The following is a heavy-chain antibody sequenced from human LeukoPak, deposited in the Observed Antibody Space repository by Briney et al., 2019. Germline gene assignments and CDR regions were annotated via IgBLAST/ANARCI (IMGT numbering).Heavy chain of an antibody. V-gene: IGHV3-23*01. Sequence: GESLRLSCAASGFTLSSYAMAWVRQAPGKGLEWVSGISDRGGTTYYADPVEGRFTISRDNSKNTLYLQMNNLGAEDTAVYYCAKVTSAGSCYQSDYWGQGTLVTVSS. CDR3: AKVTSAGSCYQSDY. CDR2: ISDRGGTT. D-gene: IGHD2-15*01. J-gene: IGHJ4*02. CDR1: GFTLSSYA.